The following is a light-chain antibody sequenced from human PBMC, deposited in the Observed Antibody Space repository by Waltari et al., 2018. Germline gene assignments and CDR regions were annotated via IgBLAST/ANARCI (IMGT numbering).Light chain of an antibody. J-gene: IGKJ1*01. CDR1: QRGSRF. Sequence: IVLTPSPGTLSLSPGERGTLSCRASQRGSRFLAWYQQKPGQAPRLLIYGASTRATGIPDRFSGSGSGTDFSLTISRLEPEDFAVYYCQKYDRLPATFGQGTKVEIK. V-gene: IGKV3-20*01. CDR3: QKYDRLPAT. CDR2: GAS.